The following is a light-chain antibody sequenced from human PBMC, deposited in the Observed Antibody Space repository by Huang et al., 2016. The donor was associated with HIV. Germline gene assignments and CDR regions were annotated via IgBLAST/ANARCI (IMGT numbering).Light chain of an antibody. J-gene: IGKJ5*01. V-gene: IGKV3-15*01. CDR3: QQYNNWPPIT. CDR1: QNIRSN. CDR2: GAS. Sequence: EIVMTQSPATLSVSPGERATLSYRASQNIRSNLAWYQHKPGKAPRLLIYGASTSATDIPTKFSSSGSDTAFTLTISSMQSEDFAVYYCQQYNNWPPITFGHGTRLAMK.